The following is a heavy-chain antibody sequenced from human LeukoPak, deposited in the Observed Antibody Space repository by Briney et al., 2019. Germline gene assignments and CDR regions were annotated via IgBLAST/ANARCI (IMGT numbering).Heavy chain of an antibody. CDR3: ARQYSSSWKDLNWFDP. V-gene: IGHV4-59*08. D-gene: IGHD6-13*01. Sequence: SETLSLTCTVSGNSISSYYWSWIRQPPGKGLEWIGYIYYSGSTNYNPSLKSRVTISVDTSKNQFSLKLSSVTAADTAVYYCARQYSSSWKDLNWFDPWGQGTLVTVSS. CDR2: IYYSGST. CDR1: GNSISSYY. J-gene: IGHJ5*02.